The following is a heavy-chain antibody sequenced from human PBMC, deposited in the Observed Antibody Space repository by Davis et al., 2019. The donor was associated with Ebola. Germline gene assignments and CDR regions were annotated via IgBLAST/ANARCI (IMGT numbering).Heavy chain of an antibody. J-gene: IGHJ6*04. CDR3: ARGVGIVATIHSSCYYDGSDV. D-gene: IGHD5-12*01. CDR1: GYTFTSYA. V-gene: IGHV7-4-1*02. Sequence: ASVPVSCQASGYTFTSYAIIWVRQPPGQALEWMGWINTNTGNPTYAQGFTGRFIFSVDTSVSTAYLQISSLKSEDTAVYYCARGVGIVATIHSSCYYDGSDVWGKGTTITVSS. CDR2: INTNTGNP.